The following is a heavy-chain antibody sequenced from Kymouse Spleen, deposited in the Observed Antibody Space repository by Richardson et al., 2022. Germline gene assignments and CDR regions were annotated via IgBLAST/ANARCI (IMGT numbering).Heavy chain of an antibody. D-gene: IGHD6-19*01. Sequence: EVQLVESGGGLVQPGGSLRLSCAASGFTFSSYWMSWVRQAPGKGLEWVANIKQDGSEKYYVDSVKGRFTISRDNAKNSLYLQMNSLRAEDTAVYYCARDGAEIGSGFDYWGQGTLVTVSS. CDR2: IKQDGSEK. CDR1: GFTFSSYW. CDR3: ARDGAEIGSGFDY. J-gene: IGHJ4*02. V-gene: IGHV3-7*01.